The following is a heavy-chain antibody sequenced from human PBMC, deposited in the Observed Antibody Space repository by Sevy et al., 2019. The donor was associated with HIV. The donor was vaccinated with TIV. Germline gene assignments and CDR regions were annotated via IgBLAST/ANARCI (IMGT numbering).Heavy chain of an antibody. CDR2: IKSKTDGGTT. CDR1: GFTFSNAW. CDR3: TTGVWDDYGDKVPFDY. Sequence: GGSLRLSCAASGFTFSNAWMSWVRQAPGKGLEWVGRIKSKTDGGTTDYAAPVKGRFTISRDDSKKTLYLQMNSLKTEDTAVYYCTTGVWDDYGDKVPFDYWGQGTLVTVSS. J-gene: IGHJ4*02. D-gene: IGHD4-17*01. V-gene: IGHV3-15*01.